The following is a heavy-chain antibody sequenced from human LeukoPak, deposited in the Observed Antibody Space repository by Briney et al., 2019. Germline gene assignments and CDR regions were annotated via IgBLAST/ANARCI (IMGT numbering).Heavy chain of an antibody. CDR3: TKDRGMVGASVRAFDY. D-gene: IGHD1-26*01. CDR1: GFTFRNHA. CDR2: ISGSGETT. J-gene: IGHJ4*02. Sequence: GGSLRLSCAASGFTFRNHAMNWVRQAPGKGLEWVSVISGSGETTYYADSVKGRFTISRDNSQNTLYLQMSSLRGEDTALYYCTKDRGMVGASVRAFDYWGQGTLVTVSS. V-gene: IGHV3-23*01.